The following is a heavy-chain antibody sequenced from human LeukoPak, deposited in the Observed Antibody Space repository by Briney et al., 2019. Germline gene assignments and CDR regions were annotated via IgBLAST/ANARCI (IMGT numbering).Heavy chain of an antibody. CDR3: ARGEGTTGTTGPFDY. CDR2: INHSGST. D-gene: IGHD1-1*01. Sequence: SETLSHTCAVYGGSFSGYYWSWIRKPPGKGLEWIGEINHSGSTNYNPSLKSRVTISVDTSKNQFSLKLSSVTTADTAVYYCARGEGTTGTTGPFDYWGQGTLVTVSS. J-gene: IGHJ4*02. CDR1: GGSFSGYY. V-gene: IGHV4-34*01.